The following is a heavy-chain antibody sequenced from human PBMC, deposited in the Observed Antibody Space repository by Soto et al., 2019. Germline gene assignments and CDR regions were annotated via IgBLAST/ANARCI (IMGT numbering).Heavy chain of an antibody. CDR2: VLASGTGT. CDR1: GFTFSTLA. Sequence: EVQLLESGGGSVQPGGSLRLSCAASGFTFSTLAMTWVRQAPGKGLEWVSGVLASGTGTYYADSVKGRFTISRDNSKNTVYLQMNSLSAEDTALYYCASVRVGYWGQGTLVTVSS. D-gene: IGHD1-26*01. J-gene: IGHJ4*02. CDR3: ASVRVGY. V-gene: IGHV3-23*01.